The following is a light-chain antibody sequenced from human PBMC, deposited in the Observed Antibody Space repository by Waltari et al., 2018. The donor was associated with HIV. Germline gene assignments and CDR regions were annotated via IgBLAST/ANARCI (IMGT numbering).Light chain of an antibody. CDR1: SSDVGSYTF. CDR3: CSYAGSSTYV. J-gene: IGLJ3*02. V-gene: IGLV2-23*02. CDR2: EFN. Sequence: QSALSQPASVSGSPGQSITIACTGPSSDVGSYTFVSWYQQHPGKVPKLLIYEFNKRPSGVSNRFSGSKSVDTASLTISGLQAEDEADYYCCSYAGSSTYVFGGGTKLTVL.